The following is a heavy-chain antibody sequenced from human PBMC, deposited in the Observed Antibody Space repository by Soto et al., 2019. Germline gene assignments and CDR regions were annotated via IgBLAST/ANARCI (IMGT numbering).Heavy chain of an antibody. Sequence: ASVKVSCKASGYTFTGYYMHWVRQAPGQGLEWMGWINPNSGGTNYAQKFQGWVTMTRDTSISTAYMELSRLRSDDTAVYYCARSRRDCGGDCYGAFDIWGQGTMVTVS. D-gene: IGHD2-21*01. CDR3: ARSRRDCGGDCYGAFDI. V-gene: IGHV1-2*04. CDR1: GYTFTGYY. CDR2: INPNSGGT. J-gene: IGHJ3*02.